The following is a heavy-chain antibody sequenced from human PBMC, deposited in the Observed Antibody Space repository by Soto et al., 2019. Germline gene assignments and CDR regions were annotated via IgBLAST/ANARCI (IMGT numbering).Heavy chain of an antibody. CDR2: MNPGSGDT. Sequence: ASVKVSCKASGYIFTNNDVSWVRQATGQGLEWMGWMNPGSGDTGYAQKFQGRGTMTRNISIAQAYMELSSLRADDTAIYYCARMASFGSLNWFDPWGQGTLVTVSS. D-gene: IGHD5-18*01. V-gene: IGHV1-8*01. CDR1: GYIFTNND. CDR3: ARMASFGSLNWFDP. J-gene: IGHJ5*02.